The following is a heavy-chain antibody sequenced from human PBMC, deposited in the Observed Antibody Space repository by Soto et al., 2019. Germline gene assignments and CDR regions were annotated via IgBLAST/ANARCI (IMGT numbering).Heavy chain of an antibody. CDR2: ISYHGSDQ. J-gene: IGHJ3*02. V-gene: IGHV3-30*18. CDR3: AKEVRFNYDSRGVDAFDI. CDR1: GFTFRSYG. D-gene: IGHD3-22*01. Sequence: QVQLVESGGGVVQPGRSLRLSCAASGFTFRSYGMRWVRQAPGKGLEWVAVISYHGSDQFYADSVKGRYSISRDNSKNTVHLQMNSLRAEDTAVYYCAKEVRFNYDSRGVDAFDIWGQGTVVTVSS.